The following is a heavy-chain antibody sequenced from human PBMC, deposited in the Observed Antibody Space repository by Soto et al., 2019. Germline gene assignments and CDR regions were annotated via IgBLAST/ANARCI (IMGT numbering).Heavy chain of an antibody. D-gene: IGHD2-15*01. V-gene: IGHV3-11*01. CDR3: ASAPPAAAVDY. Sequence: PGGSLRLSCAASGFTFSDYYMSWIRQAPGKGLEWVSYISSSGSTIYYADSVKGRFTISRENAKNSLYLQMNSLRAEDTAVYYCASAPPAAAVDYWGQGTLVTVSS. J-gene: IGHJ4*02. CDR2: ISSSGSTI. CDR1: GFTFSDYY.